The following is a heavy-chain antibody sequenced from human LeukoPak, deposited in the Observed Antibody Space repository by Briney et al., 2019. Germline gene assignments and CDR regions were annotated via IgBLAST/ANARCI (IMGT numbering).Heavy chain of an antibody. Sequence: ASVKXSCKGSGYTFTSYGISWVRQAHGQGVEGMGWISAYNGITNYAHKLQGRVTMTTHTHTSTAYMDLRSLRSDDTAVYYCARDDARITIFGVVIKSGHFDYWGQGTLVTVSS. CDR2: ISAYNGIT. CDR3: ARDDARITIFGVVIKSGHFDY. J-gene: IGHJ4*02. CDR1: GYTFTSYG. V-gene: IGHV1-18*01. D-gene: IGHD3-3*01.